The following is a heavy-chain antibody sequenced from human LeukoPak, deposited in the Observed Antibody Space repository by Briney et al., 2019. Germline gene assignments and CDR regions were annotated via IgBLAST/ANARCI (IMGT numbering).Heavy chain of an antibody. CDR2: INPNSGGT. D-gene: IGHD2-15*01. Sequence: ASVKVSCKASGYTFTGYYMHWVRQAPGQGLEWMGWINPNSGGTNYAQKFQGRVTMTRDTSISTAYMELSRLRSDDTAVYYCARDGSQVVAANWFDPWGQGTLVTVSP. CDR1: GYTFTGYY. J-gene: IGHJ5*02. CDR3: ARDGSQVVAANWFDP. V-gene: IGHV1-2*02.